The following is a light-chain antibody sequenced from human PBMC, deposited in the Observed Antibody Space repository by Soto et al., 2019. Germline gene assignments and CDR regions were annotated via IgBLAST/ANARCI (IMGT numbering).Light chain of an antibody. Sequence: DIQMTQSPSSLSASVGDRVTITCRARQGIRKDLGWYQQKPGKAPKRLIYAASSLQSGVPSRFSGRGSGTEFTLTISSLQPEDFATYYCLQHNSYPSTWTFGQGTKVEIK. J-gene: IGKJ1*01. V-gene: IGKV1-17*01. CDR2: AAS. CDR3: LQHNSYPSTWT. CDR1: QGIRKD.